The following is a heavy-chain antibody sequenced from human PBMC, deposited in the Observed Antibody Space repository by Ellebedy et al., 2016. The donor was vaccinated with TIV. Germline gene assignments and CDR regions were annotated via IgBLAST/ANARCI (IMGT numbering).Heavy chain of an antibody. J-gene: IGHJ5*02. D-gene: IGHD6-19*01. CDR2: ISYSGST. Sequence: GSLRLXCTVSGASISSTYYWGWIRQPPGKGLEWIGSISYSGSTFYNPSLQSRVTISVDTSKNQFSLSLNSVTAADTAIYYCARRGAVAGLPWLDPWGQGNLVTVSS. CDR1: GASISSTYY. CDR3: ARRGAVAGLPWLDP. V-gene: IGHV4-39*01.